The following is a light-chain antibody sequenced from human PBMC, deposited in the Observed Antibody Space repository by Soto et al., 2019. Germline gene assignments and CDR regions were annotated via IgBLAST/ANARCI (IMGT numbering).Light chain of an antibody. CDR1: SSDVGGYNY. J-gene: IGLJ1*01. Sequence: QSALTQPASVSGSPGQSITISCSGTSSDVGGYNYVSWYQQHPGKAPKLMIYEVTNRPSGVSNRFSGSKSVNTASLTISGLQAEDEADYYCSSYTSSSTLDVVGSGTKLTVL. CDR3: SSYTSSSTLDV. CDR2: EVT. V-gene: IGLV2-14*01.